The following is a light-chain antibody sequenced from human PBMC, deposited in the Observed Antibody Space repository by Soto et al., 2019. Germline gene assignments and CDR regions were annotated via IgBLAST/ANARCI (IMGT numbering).Light chain of an antibody. Sequence: QSVLTQPPSVSAAPGQKVTFSCSGSSSNIGNNFVSWYQQLPGTAPKLLIYDNYKRPSGIPDRFSGSKSGTSATLGITGLQTGDEADYYCGTWDSSLSTYVFGPGTKVTVL. CDR1: SSNIGNNF. V-gene: IGLV1-51*01. J-gene: IGLJ1*01. CDR2: DNY. CDR3: GTWDSSLSTYV.